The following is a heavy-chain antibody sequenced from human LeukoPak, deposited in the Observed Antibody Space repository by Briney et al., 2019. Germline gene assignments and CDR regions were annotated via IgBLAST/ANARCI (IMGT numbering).Heavy chain of an antibody. D-gene: IGHD5-12*01. Sequence: GASVKVSCKASGGTFSSYAISWVRQAPGQGLEWMGWVNPNSGDTNYAQKFQGRVTMTRDTSISTAYMELSRLTSDDTAVYYCAKNPYEYYFDSWGQGTLVTVSS. V-gene: IGHV1-2*02. CDR3: AKNPYEYYFDS. J-gene: IGHJ4*02. CDR1: GGTFSSYA. CDR2: VNPNSGDT.